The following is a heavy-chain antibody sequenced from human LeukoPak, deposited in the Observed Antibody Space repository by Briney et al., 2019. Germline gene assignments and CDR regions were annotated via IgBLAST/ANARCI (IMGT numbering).Heavy chain of an antibody. Sequence: RASVKVSCKASGYTFTSDYTHWVRQAPGQGLEWLGIINPSGGRTTYGQNFQGRVTMTRDTSTSTVYMELSSLRSEDTAVYYCARGSRFLDYWGQGTLVTVSS. D-gene: IGHD3-3*01. CDR2: INPSGGRT. CDR1: GYTFTSDY. J-gene: IGHJ4*02. V-gene: IGHV1-46*01. CDR3: ARGSRFLDY.